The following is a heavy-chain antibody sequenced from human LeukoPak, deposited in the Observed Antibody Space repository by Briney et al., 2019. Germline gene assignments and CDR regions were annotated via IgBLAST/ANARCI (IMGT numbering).Heavy chain of an antibody. CDR2: IFVGSGNT. CDR1: GFTFTSSA. Sequence: ASVKVSCKASGFTFTSSAMEWVRQARGQRLEWIGWIFVGSGNTNYAQKFQKRVTITRDMSTSTAYMELSSLRSEDTAVYYCAADQQARGYFDWLSYQFDPWGQGTLVTVSS. J-gene: IGHJ5*02. D-gene: IGHD3-9*01. CDR3: AADQQARGYFDWLSYQFDP. V-gene: IGHV1-58*02.